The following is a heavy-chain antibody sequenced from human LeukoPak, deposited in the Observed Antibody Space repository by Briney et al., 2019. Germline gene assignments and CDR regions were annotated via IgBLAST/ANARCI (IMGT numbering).Heavy chain of an antibody. CDR1: GFTFSNYS. CDR2: ISSRSTDI. CDR3: ARDSGDIVVVPAAIPRDAFDI. Sequence: PGGSLRLSCAVSGFTFSNYSMTWVRQAPGKGLEWVSSISSRSTDIYYADSVKGRFTISRDNSKNTLYLQMNSLRAEDTAVYYCARDSGDIVVVPAAIPRDAFDIWGQGTMVTVSS. D-gene: IGHD2-2*02. V-gene: IGHV3-21*01. J-gene: IGHJ3*02.